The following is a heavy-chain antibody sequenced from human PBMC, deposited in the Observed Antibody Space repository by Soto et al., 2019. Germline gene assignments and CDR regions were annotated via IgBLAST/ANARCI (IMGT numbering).Heavy chain of an antibody. D-gene: IGHD2-21*01. CDR1: GYSFTSYW. V-gene: IGHV5-51*01. CDR2: VYPPNSDT. CDR3: ARRWAYSSSSFDY. J-gene: IGHJ4*02. Sequence: GESLKISCKGSGYSFTSYWIGWVRQTAGKGLEWMGIVYPPNSDTRYSPSFEGQVTISADKSVNSAYLQWSSLKASDTGMYFCARRWAYSSSSFDYWGQGTQVTVPQ.